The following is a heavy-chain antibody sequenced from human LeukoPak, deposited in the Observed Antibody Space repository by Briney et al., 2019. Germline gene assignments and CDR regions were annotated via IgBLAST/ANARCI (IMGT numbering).Heavy chain of an antibody. J-gene: IGHJ4*02. D-gene: IGHD3-16*02. Sequence: SVKVSCKASGGTFSSYAISWVRQAPGQGLEWMGRIIPILGIANYAQKFQGRVTITADKSTSTAYMELSSLRSDDTAVYYCASPLFGGVIVRHDYWGQGTLVTVSS. CDR3: ASPLFGGVIVRHDY. CDR1: GGTFSSYA. CDR2: IIPILGIA. V-gene: IGHV1-69*04.